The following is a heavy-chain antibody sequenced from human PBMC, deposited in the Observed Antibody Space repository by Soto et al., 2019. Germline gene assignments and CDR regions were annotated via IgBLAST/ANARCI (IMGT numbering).Heavy chain of an antibody. V-gene: IGHV3-33*01. J-gene: IGHJ4*02. D-gene: IGHD6-19*01. CDR3: ARGGSGRYYFDY. Sequence: GGSLRLSCAASGLTFSSYGIHWVRQAPGKGLEWEAVIWYDGSNKYYADSVRGRFTISIDNSKNTLYLQMNSLRAEDTAAYYCARGGSGRYYFDYWGQGSLVTVSS. CDR2: IWYDGSNK. CDR1: GLTFSSYG.